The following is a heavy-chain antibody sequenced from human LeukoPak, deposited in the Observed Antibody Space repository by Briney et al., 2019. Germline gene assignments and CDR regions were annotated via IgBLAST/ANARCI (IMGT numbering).Heavy chain of an antibody. CDR2: IHGGGST. V-gene: IGHV4-38-2*02. J-gene: IGHJ3*02. CDR1: GFSISSGFY. D-gene: IGHD5-12*01. Sequence: SETLSLTCTVSGFSISSGFYWGWIRQPPGKGLEWIGTIHGGGSTNYNPSLRSRVTISVDTSKNQFSLKLSSVTAADKAVYYCARSCRILDIVATIRARLGGNGFDIWGQGTMVTVSS. CDR3: ARSCRILDIVATIRARLGGNGFDI.